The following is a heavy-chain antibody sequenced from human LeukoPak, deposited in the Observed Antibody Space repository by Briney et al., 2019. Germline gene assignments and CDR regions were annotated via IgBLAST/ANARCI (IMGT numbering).Heavy chain of an antibody. V-gene: IGHV4-34*01. CDR1: GGSFSCYY. D-gene: IGHD6-13*01. Sequence: SETLSLTCAVYGGSFSCYYWRWLRPPPGKGLEWIGELNHSGSTNYNPSLKSRVTISVDTSKNQFSLKLSSVTAADTAVYYCARRQQLVPRIDYWGQGTLVTVSS. J-gene: IGHJ4*02. CDR2: LNHSGST. CDR3: ARRQQLVPRIDY.